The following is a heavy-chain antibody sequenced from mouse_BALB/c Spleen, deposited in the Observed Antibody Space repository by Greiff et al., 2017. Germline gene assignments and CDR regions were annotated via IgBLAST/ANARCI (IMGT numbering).Heavy chain of an antibody. CDR3: AREGDGYHFDV. CDR2: ISDGGSYT. D-gene: IGHD2-3*01. CDR1: GFTFSDYY. J-gene: IGHJ1*01. Sequence: EVKLMESGGGLVKPGGSLKLSCAASGFTFSDYYMYWVRQTPEKRLEWVATISDGGSYTYYPDSVKGRFTISRDNAKNNLYLQMSSLKSEDTAMYYCAREGDGYHFDVWGAGTTVTVPS. V-gene: IGHV5-4*02.